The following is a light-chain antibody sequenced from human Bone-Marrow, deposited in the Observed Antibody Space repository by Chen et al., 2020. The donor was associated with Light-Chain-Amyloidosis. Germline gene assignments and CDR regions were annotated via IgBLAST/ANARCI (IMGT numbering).Light chain of an antibody. CDR3: QQYGTSPLT. J-gene: IGKJ4*01. CDR2: GSS. CDR1: QTISSNY. Sequence: ELVLTQSPCTLSLSPGEGANLSCRASQTISSNYLTWYQQKFGQAPRLLIYGSSSRATGIPDRFTGSGSGTDFTLTINRLEPEDFAMYYCQQYGTSPLTFGGGTKVEIK. V-gene: IGKV3-20*01.